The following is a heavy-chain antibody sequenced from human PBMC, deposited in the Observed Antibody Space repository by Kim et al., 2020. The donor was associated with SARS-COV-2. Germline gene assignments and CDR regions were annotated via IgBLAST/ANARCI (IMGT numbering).Heavy chain of an antibody. CDR1: GYTFTSFD. V-gene: IGHV1-8*01. CDR2: MNPNSGNT. J-gene: IGHJ4*02. Sequence: ASVKVSCKASGYTFTSFDIHWVRQATGQGLEWLGWMNPNSGNTGYAQKFQYRVTMTRDTSIATAYMELSSLKSEDTAVYFCTRAGGAYGDCGQGAQVTVSS. CDR3: TRAGGAYGD. D-gene: IGHD5-12*01.